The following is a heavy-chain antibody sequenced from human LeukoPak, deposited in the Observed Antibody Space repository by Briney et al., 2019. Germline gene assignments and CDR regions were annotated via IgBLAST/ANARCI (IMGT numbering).Heavy chain of an antibody. CDR1: GYTFTGYY. V-gene: IGHV1-46*01. J-gene: IGHJ4*02. D-gene: IGHD3-22*01. CDR2: INPSGGST. Sequence: ASVKVSCKASGYTFTGYYMHWVRQAPGQGLEWMGIINPSGGSTSYAQKFQGRVTMTRDTSTSTVYMELSSLRSEDTAVYYCARTTTGYYYDSSGTLYYFDYWGQGTLVTVSS. CDR3: ARTTTGYYYDSSGTLYYFDY.